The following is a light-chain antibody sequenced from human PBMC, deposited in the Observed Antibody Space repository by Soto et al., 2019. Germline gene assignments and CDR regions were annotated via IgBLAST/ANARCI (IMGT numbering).Light chain of an antibody. CDR2: DAS. V-gene: IGKV3-11*01. Sequence: EIVLTQSPATLSLSPGERATLSCRASESVSSYLAWFQQRPGQAPRLLIYDASIRATGIPARFSGSGSGTDFTLTISSLEPEDFAVYYCQHRSNWPAITFCQGTRLEIK. J-gene: IGKJ5*01. CDR1: ESVSSY. CDR3: QHRSNWPAIT.